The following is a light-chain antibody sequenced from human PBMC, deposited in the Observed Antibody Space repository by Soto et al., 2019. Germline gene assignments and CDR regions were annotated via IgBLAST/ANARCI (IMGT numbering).Light chain of an antibody. CDR3: QSYDSGISV. Sequence: NFLLTQPHSVSESPGKTVTISCTRSSGSIASKYVQWYQQRPGSAPTTVIYEDKQRPSGVPDRFSGSIDSSSNSASLTISGLRTEDEGDYYCQSYDSGISVFGGGTQLTVL. CDR1: SGSIASKY. J-gene: IGLJ3*02. CDR2: EDK. V-gene: IGLV6-57*03.